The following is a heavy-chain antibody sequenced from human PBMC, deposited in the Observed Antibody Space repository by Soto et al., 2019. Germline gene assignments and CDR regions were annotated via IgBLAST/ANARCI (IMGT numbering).Heavy chain of an antibody. CDR2: ISYDGSNK. CDR1: GFTFSSYG. J-gene: IGHJ4*02. CDR3: AKDATGISFYFDY. V-gene: IGHV3-30*18. Sequence: GGSLRLSCAASGFTFSSYGMHWVRQAPGKGLEWVAVISYDGSNKYYADSVKGRFTISRDNSKNTLYLQMNSLRAEDTAVYYCAKDATGISFYFDYWGQGTLVTVS.